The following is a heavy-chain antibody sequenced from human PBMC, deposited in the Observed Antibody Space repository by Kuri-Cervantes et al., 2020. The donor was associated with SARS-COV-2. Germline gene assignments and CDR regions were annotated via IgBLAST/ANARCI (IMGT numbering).Heavy chain of an antibody. J-gene: IGHJ6*02. D-gene: IGHD3-16*02. CDR3: ARLRVYDYVWGSNRYSAHYYNALDV. CDR1: GYSFTSYW. Sequence: GESLKISRKGSGYSFTSYWIRWVGQMPGKGLEWMGIISPHDPDRSYSPSFQGQVTISADKSISTAYLQWSSLKASDTAMYYCARLRVYDYVWGSNRYSAHYYNALDVWGQGTTVTVSS. CDR2: ISPHDPDR. V-gene: IGHV5-51*01.